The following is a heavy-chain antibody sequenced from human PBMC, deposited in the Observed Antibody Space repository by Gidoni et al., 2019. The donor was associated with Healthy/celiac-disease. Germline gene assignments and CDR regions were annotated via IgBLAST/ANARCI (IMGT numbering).Heavy chain of an antibody. CDR1: GFTFSSYA. V-gene: IGHV3-23*01. CDR2: ISGSGGST. J-gene: IGHJ4*02. D-gene: IGHD3-3*01. Sequence: EVQLLESGGGLVQPGGSLRLSCAASGFTFSSYAMSWVRQAPGKGLEWVSAISGSGGSTYYADSVKGRFTISRDNSKNTLYLQMNSLRAEDTAVYYCARNYDFWSGYLGSDYWGQGTLVTVSS. CDR3: ARNYDFWSGYLGSDY.